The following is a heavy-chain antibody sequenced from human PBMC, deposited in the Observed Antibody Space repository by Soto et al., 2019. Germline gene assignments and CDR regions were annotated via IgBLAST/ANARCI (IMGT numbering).Heavy chain of an antibody. V-gene: IGHV4-31*01. CDR3: ARGPGYCSSTSCYYYYYMDV. CDR1: GGSISSGGYY. CDR2: IYYSGST. Sequence: QVQLQESGPGLVKPSQTLSLTCTVSGGSISSGGYYWSWIRQHPGKGLEWIGYIYYSGSTYYNPYLKSLVTISVDTSKNQFSLKLSSVTAADTAVYYCARGPGYCSSTSCYYYYYMDVWGKGTTVTVSS. J-gene: IGHJ6*03. D-gene: IGHD2-2*01.